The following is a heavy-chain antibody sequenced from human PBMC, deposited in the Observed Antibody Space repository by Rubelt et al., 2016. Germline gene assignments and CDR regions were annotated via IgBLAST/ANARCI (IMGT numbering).Heavy chain of an antibody. V-gene: IGHV1-46*01. CDR3: ARLSNLGFPDYYFDY. D-gene: IGHD5/OR15-5a*01. CDR2: INPSGGST. J-gene: IGHJ4*02. CDR1: GYTFTSYY. Sequence: QVQLVQSGAEVKKPGASVKVSCKASGYTFTSYYMHWVRQAPGQGLEWMGIINPSGGSTSYAQKFQGRVTMTRDTSTSTVYMELSILRSDDTAVYDCARLSNLGFPDYYFDYWGQGTLVTVSS.